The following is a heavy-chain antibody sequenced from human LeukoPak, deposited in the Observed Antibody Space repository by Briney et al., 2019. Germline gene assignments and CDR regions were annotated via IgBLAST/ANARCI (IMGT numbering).Heavy chain of an antibody. CDR2: IYYSGST. CDR3: ASLMVRGVIGY. V-gene: IGHV4-39*01. CDR1: GGSISSSSYY. Sequence: KPSETLSLTCTVSGGSISSSSYYWGWIRQPPGKGLEWIGSIYYSGSTYYNPSLKSRVTISVDTSKNQFSLKLSSVTAADTAVYYCASLMVRGVIGYWGQGTLVTVSS. J-gene: IGHJ4*02. D-gene: IGHD3-10*01.